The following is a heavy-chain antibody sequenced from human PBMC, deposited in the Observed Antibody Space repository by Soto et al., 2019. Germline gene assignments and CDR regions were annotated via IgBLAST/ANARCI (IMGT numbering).Heavy chain of an antibody. V-gene: IGHV1-8*01. CDR1: GYTFTSYD. CDR3: ARVIAVAGTLWGMDV. D-gene: IGHD6-19*01. J-gene: IGHJ6*02. CDR2: MNPNSGNT. Sequence: QVQLVQSGAEVKKPGASVKVSCKASGYTFTSYDINWVRQATGQGLEWMGWMNPNSGNTGYAQKFQGRVTMXXNXSXXTAYMELSSLRSEDTAVYYCARVIAVAGTLWGMDVWGQGTTVTVSS.